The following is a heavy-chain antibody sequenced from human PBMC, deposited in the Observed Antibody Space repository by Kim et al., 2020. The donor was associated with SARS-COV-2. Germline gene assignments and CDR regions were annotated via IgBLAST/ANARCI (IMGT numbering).Heavy chain of an antibody. V-gene: IGHV4-39*07. D-gene: IGHD4-4*01. CDR3: ANSGPSTVTH. CDR2: IYYSRST. CDR1: GGSISSSSYY. Sequence: SETLSLTCTVSGGSISSSSYYWGWIRQPPGKGLEWIGSIYYSRSTYYNPSLKSRVTISVDTSKNQFSLKLSSVTAADTAVYYCANSGPSTVTHWGQGTLVTVSS. J-gene: IGHJ4*02.